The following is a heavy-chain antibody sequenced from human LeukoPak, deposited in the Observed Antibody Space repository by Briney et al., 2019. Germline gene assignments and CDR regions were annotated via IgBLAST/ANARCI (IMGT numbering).Heavy chain of an antibody. V-gene: IGHV3-30-3*01. J-gene: IGHJ4*02. Sequence: GGSLRLSCAASGFTFSTYPMHWVRQAPGKGLEWVAVMSFDGDSEYYSDSVRGLFTVSIDNAKNSLYLQMNSLRAEDTAVYYCARDLYRIVVVPHYFDYWGQGTLVTVSS. D-gene: IGHD3-22*01. CDR1: GFTFSTYP. CDR3: ARDLYRIVVVPHYFDY. CDR2: MSFDGDSE.